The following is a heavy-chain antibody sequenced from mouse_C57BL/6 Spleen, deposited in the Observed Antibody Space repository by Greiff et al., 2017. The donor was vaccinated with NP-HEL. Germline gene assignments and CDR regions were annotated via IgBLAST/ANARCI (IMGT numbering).Heavy chain of an antibody. CDR3: ARGGYEGYFDY. CDR2: IYPGDGDT. V-gene: IGHV1-80*01. CDR1: GYAFSSYW. Sequence: LQESGASVKISCKASGYAFSSYWMNWVKQRPGKGLEWIGQIYPGDGDTNYNGKFKGKATLTADKSSSTAYMQLSSLTSEDSAVYFCARGGYEGYFDYWGQGTTLTVSS. D-gene: IGHD2-14*01. J-gene: IGHJ2*01.